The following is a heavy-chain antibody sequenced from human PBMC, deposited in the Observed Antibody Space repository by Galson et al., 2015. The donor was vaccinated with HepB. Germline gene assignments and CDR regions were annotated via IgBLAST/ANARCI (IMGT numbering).Heavy chain of an antibody. V-gene: IGHV3-11*04. Sequence: SLRLSCAVSGLYFPDAWMTWVRQAPGKGLEWVSHITSSGINKYYADSVKGRFTVSRDNAKKMLYLQMNSLRAEDTAVYFCARGWYHFDNWGQGTLVSVSA. CDR3: ARGWYHFDN. D-gene: IGHD6-13*01. J-gene: IGHJ4*02. CDR2: ITSSGINK. CDR1: GLYFPDAW.